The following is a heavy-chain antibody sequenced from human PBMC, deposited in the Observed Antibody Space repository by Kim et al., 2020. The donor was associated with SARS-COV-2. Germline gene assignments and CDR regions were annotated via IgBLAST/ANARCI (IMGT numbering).Heavy chain of an antibody. CDR3: AKAGYSYAQSLGFFDY. V-gene: IGHV3-33*06. Sequence: GGSLRLSCAASGFTFSSYGIHWVRQAPGKGLEWVTGIWYDGSNGYYTYAVKGRFTISRDNSKNTLYLQMNSLRAEDTAVYYCAKAGYSYAQSLGFFDYWGQGTLVTVSS. CDR1: GFTFSSYG. D-gene: IGHD5-18*01. J-gene: IGHJ4*02. CDR2: IWYDGSNG.